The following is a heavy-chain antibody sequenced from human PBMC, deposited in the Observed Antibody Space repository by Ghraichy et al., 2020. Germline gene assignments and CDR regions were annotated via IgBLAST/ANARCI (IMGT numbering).Heavy chain of an antibody. Sequence: GGSLRLSCTASEFTFSNYAMSWVRQVPGKGLEWVSCISDGGGSTYYLDHVKGRFIISRDNSRNTLYLQMDSLGADDTALYFCAKASFPNFGAQQIAYCMDVWGQGTTVTVSS. CDR3: AKASFPNFGAQQIAYCMDV. CDR1: EFTFSNYA. D-gene: IGHD3-3*01. J-gene: IGHJ6*02. CDR2: ISDGGGST. V-gene: IGHV3-23*01.